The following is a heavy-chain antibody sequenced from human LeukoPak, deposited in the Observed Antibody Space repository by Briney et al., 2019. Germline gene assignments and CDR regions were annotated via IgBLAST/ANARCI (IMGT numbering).Heavy chain of an antibody. J-gene: IGHJ4*02. V-gene: IGHV4-59*01. D-gene: IGHD5-12*01. CDR1: GGSISNFY. Sequence: SETLTLTCTVSGGSISNFYRSWIRQPPGKGLEWVGYIYYSGSTKYNPSLKSRVTISVDTSKNQFSLNLTSVTAADTAVYYCARANYFDYWGQGTLVTVSS. CDR3: ARANYFDY. CDR2: IYYSGST.